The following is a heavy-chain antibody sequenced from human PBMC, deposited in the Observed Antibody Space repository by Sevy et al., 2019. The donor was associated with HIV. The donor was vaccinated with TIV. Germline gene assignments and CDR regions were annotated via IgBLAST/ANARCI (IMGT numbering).Heavy chain of an antibody. Sequence: GGSLRLSCAASGLTFSSHAMHWVRQAPGKGLEWVAVISYDGNTRYYGDSVKGRFTISRDVSKNTLYLQMNGLRAEDTAVYYCARDLGYESSGYLPFFDPRGQGTLVTVSS. CDR2: ISYDGNTR. D-gene: IGHD3-22*01. CDR1: GLTFSSHA. CDR3: ARDLGYESSGYLPFFDP. J-gene: IGHJ5*02. V-gene: IGHV3-30-3*01.